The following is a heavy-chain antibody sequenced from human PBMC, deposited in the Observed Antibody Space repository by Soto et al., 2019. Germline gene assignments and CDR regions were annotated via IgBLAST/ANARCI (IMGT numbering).Heavy chain of an antibody. D-gene: IGHD3-9*01. CDR2: INPNSGGT. Sequence: SVKVGCQALGYPFTRYYMHLARQAPGQGLEWMGWINPNSGGTNYAQKFQGRVTMTRDTSISTAYMELSRLSSDDTAVYYCARGKDILTGLYANWFDPWGQGTLVTVSS. V-gene: IGHV1-2*02. J-gene: IGHJ5*02. CDR3: ARGKDILTGLYANWFDP. CDR1: GYPFTRYY.